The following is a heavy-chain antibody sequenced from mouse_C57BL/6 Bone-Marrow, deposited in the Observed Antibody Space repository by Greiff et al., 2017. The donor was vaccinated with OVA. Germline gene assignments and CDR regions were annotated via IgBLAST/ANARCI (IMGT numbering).Heavy chain of an antibody. CDR2: IDPETGGT. V-gene: IGHV1-15*01. CDR1: GYTFTDYE. D-gene: IGHD1-1*01. CDR3: TRRYYYGSSHWYFDV. Sequence: QVQLQQSGAELVRPGASVTLSCKASGYTFTDYEMHWVKQTPVHGLEWIGAIDPETGGTAYNQKFKGKAILTADKSSSTAYMELRSLTSEDSAVYYCTRRYYYGSSHWYFDVWGTGTTVTVSP. J-gene: IGHJ1*03.